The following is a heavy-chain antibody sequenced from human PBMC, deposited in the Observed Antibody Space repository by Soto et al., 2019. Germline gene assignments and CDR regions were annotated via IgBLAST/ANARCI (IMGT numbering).Heavy chain of an antibody. D-gene: IGHD3-16*01. J-gene: IGHJ4*02. CDR1: GFTFSSSN. V-gene: IGHV3-48*01. CDR3: ARGLERDGFGLDY. Sequence: EVQLVESGGGLVQPGGSLRLSCAASGFTFSSSNMNWVRQAPGKGLEWVSYISSSSSIIYYADSVKGRFTISRDNAKNSLYVQMNSLRAEDTAVYYCARGLERDGFGLDYWCQGTLVTVSS. CDR2: ISSSSSII.